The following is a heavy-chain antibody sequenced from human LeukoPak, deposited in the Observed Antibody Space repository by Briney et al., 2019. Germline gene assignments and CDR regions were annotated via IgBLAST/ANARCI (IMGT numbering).Heavy chain of an antibody. CDR1: GYTFITVD. CDR3: ARVMGPPDY. CDR2: ISTYNGNP. V-gene: IGHV1-18*01. D-gene: IGHD2-8*01. J-gene: IGHJ4*02. Sequence: ASVKVSCKTSGYTFITVDISWVRQAPGQGLEWMGWISTYNGNPNYVQKFQGRVTMTTDTSTSTAYMELRSLKSDDTAVYYCARVMGPPDYWGQGTLVTVFS.